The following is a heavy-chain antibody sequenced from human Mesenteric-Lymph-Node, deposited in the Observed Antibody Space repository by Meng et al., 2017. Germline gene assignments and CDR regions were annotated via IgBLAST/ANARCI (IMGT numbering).Heavy chain of an antibody. D-gene: IGHD2-2*02. Sequence: SVKVSCKASGGTFSSYAISWVRQAPGQGLEWMGGIIPIFGTANYAQKFQGRVTITADESTSTAYMELSSLRSEDTAVYYCAREGRYCSSTSCYSHYYYGMDVWGQGTTVTVSS. V-gene: IGHV1-69*13. CDR1: GGTFSSYA. CDR3: AREGRYCSSTSCYSHYYYGMDV. J-gene: IGHJ6*02. CDR2: IIPIFGTA.